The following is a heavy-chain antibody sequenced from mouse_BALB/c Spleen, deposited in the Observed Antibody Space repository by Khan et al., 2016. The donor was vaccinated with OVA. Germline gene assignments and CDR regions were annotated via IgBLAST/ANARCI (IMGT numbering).Heavy chain of an antibody. J-gene: IGHJ3*01. V-gene: IGHV1S81*02. CDR1: GYTFTSYY. CDR3: TRSGYGSFAY. D-gene: IGHD2-10*02. Sequence: QVQLKESGAELVKPGASVKLSCKASGYTFTSYYMYWVKQRPGQGLEWIGEFNPSNGGTNFNEKFKSKATLTVDRSSSTAYMQLSSLTSEDSAVYYCTRSGYGSFAYWGQGTLVTVSA. CDR2: FNPSNGGT.